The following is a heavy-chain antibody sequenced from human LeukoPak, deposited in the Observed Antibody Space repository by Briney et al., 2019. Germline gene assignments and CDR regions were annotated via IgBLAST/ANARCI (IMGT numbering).Heavy chain of an antibody. CDR1: GGSFSGYY. D-gene: IGHD3-10*01. CDR3: ARGKPFLVRHPYGMDV. V-gene: IGHV4-34*01. Sequence: SETLSLTCAVYGGSFSGYYWSWIRQPPGKGLEWIGEINHSGITNYNPSLKTRVTISVDPSKNQFSLKLRSVNPADTAMYHCARGKPFLVRHPYGMDVWGKGTTVTVSS. J-gene: IGHJ6*04. CDR2: INHSGIT.